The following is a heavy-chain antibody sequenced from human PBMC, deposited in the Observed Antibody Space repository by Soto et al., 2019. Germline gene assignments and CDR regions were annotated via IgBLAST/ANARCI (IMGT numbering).Heavy chain of an antibody. V-gene: IGHV4-31*03. CDR2: IYYSGTT. Sequence: QVQLQESGPGLVKPSQTLSLTCTVSGGSISSGGYYWSWIRQHPGKGLEWIGYIYYSGTTYYNPSLKSRVTISVDTSKYQFSLNLSSVTAAHTAVYYCARDNRGGLVEFSTVGGMDVWGQGTTVTVSS. CDR3: ARDNRGGLVEFSTVGGMDV. J-gene: IGHJ6*02. D-gene: IGHD3-16*01. CDR1: GGSISSGGYY.